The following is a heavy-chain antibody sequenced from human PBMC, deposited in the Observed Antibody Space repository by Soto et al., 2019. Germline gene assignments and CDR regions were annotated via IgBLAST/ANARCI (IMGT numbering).Heavy chain of an antibody. Sequence: PGGSLRLSCAASGLTFSSYAMSWVRQAPGKGLEWVSAISGSGGSTYYADSVKGRFTISRYNSKNTLYLQMSSLRAEDTAVYYCAKVMVKNWFDPLGQGTLVTVSS. CDR1: GLTFSSYA. CDR3: AKVMVKNWFDP. J-gene: IGHJ5*02. V-gene: IGHV3-23*01. D-gene: IGHD5-18*01. CDR2: ISGSGGST.